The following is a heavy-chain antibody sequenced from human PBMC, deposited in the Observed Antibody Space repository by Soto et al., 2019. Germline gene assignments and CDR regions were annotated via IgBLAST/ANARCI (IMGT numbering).Heavy chain of an antibody. CDR2: INPSGGST. CDR3: ARDQGDSTGRGYYYYYSVDV. Sequence: QVQLVQSGAEVKKPGASVKVSCKASGYTFTSYYIHWVRQAPGQGLEWMGIINPSGGSTNYAQKFQRRVTMTRDTSTSTVYIELSSLRSEDTAVYYCARDQGDSTGRGYYYYYSVDVWGQGTTVTVSS. D-gene: IGHD4-4*01. V-gene: IGHV1-46*01. J-gene: IGHJ6*02. CDR1: GYTFTSYY.